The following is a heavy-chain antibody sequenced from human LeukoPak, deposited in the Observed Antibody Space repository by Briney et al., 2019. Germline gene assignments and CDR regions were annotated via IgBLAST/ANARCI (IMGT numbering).Heavy chain of an antibody. D-gene: IGHD3-10*01. CDR2: IYTSGST. CDR1: GGSISSYY. J-gene: IGHJ4*02. CDR3: ARESFQFYYGSGSSPYYFDY. Sequence: SETLSLTCTVSGGSISSYYWSWIRQPAGEGLEWIGRIYTSGSTNYNPSLKSRVTMSVDTSKNQFSLKLSSVTAADTAVYYCARESFQFYYGSGSSPYYFDYWGQRTLVTVSS. V-gene: IGHV4-4*07.